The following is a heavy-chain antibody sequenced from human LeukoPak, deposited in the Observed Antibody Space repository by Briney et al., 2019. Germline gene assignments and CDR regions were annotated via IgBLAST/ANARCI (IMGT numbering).Heavy chain of an antibody. J-gene: IGHJ4*02. CDR2: INQDGSEM. CDR1: GFTFDDYW. D-gene: IGHD3-22*01. CDR3: TSRAGFPENRPWFFDY. V-gene: IGHV3-7*01. Sequence: GGSLRLTCEASGFTFDDYWMTWVRHAPGKGPEWVANINQDGSEMMYVDSVKGRFTISRDNAKKSLYLQMNSLRGEDTAIYYCTSRAGFPENRPWFFDYWGQGSLVTVSS.